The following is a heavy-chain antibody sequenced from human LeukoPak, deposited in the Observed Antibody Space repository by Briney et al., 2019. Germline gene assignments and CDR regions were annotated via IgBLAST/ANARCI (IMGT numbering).Heavy chain of an antibody. Sequence: WETLSLTCTVSGGSISNYYWSWIRQPPGKGLEWVGYIYYSGSTNYNPSLKSRVTISMDTSENQFSLKLSSVTAADTAVYYCATYSGNYLSNFQHWGQGTLVTVPS. J-gene: IGHJ1*01. CDR1: GGSISNYY. CDR3: ATYSGNYLSNFQH. D-gene: IGHD1-26*01. CDR2: IYYSGST. V-gene: IGHV4-59*01.